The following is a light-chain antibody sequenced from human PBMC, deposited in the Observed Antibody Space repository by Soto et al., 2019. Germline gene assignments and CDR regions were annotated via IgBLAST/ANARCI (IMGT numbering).Light chain of an antibody. CDR3: SSYTSSSTLAV. CDR2: DVS. CDR1: SSDVGGYNY. J-gene: IGLJ7*01. Sequence: QSALTQPASVSGSPGQTITISCTGTSSDVGGYNYVSWYQQHPGKAPKLMIYDVSNRPSGVSNRFSGSKSGNTASLTISGLQAEDEAAYYCSSYTSSSTLAVFGGGTQLTVL. V-gene: IGLV2-14*01.